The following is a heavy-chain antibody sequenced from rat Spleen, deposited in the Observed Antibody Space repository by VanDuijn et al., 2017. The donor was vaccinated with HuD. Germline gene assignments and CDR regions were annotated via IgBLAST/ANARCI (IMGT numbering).Heavy chain of an antibody. J-gene: IGHJ2*01. CDR2: ISSGGRNT. CDR1: GLSFSNYG. CDR3: ARSFDGSFYYYFDY. D-gene: IGHD1-12*02. Sequence: EVQLVESGGGSVQPGRSMRLSCAVSGLSFSNYGMHWIRQAPTKGLEWIASISSGGRNTFYRDSVKGRFTISRDNTKSTLFLQMDSLRTEDTATYYCARSFDGSFYYYFDYWGQGVMVTVSS. V-gene: IGHV5-25*01.